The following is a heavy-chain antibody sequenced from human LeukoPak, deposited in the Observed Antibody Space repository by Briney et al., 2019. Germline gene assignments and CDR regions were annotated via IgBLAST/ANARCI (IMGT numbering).Heavy chain of an antibody. V-gene: IGHV3-20*04. Sequence: PGGSLRLSCAASGFTFDDYGMSWVRQAPGKGLEWVSGINWNGGSTGYADSVKGRFTISRDNAKNSLYLQMNSLRAEDTAVYYCAKGVGYGDYGTYYFDYWGQGTLVTVSS. CDR1: GFTFDDYG. CDR2: INWNGGST. J-gene: IGHJ4*02. CDR3: AKGVGYGDYGTYYFDY. D-gene: IGHD4-17*01.